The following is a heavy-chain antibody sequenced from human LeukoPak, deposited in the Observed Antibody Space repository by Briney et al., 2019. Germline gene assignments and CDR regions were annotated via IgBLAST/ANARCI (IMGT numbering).Heavy chain of an antibody. CDR2: INHSGST. Sequence: SETLSLTCAVYGGSFSGYYWSWIRQPPGKGLEWIGEINHSGSTNYNPSLKSRVTISVDTSKNQFSLKLGSVTAADTAVYYCARILLGYCSGGSCLNLYYFDYWGQGTLVTVSS. V-gene: IGHV4-34*01. CDR1: GGSFSGYY. D-gene: IGHD2-15*01. J-gene: IGHJ4*02. CDR3: ARILLGYCSGGSCLNLYYFDY.